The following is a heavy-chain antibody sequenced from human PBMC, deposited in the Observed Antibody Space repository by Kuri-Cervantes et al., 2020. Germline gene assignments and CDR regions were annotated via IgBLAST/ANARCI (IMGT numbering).Heavy chain of an antibody. CDR2: IRSKANSYAT. J-gene: IGHJ4*02. CDR3: ANGGYDYVWGSYRW. V-gene: IGHV3-73*01. CDR1: GFTFSGSA. Sequence: LSLTCAASGFTFSGSAMHWVRQASGKGLEWVGRIRSKANSYATAYAASVKGRFTISRDDSKNTAYLQMNSLRAEDTAVYYCANGGYDYVWGSYRWWGQGTLVTVSS. D-gene: IGHD3-16*02.